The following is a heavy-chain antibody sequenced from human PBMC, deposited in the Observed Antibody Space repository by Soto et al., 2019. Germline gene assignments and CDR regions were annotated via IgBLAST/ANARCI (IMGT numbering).Heavy chain of an antibody. Sequence: SETLSLTCTVSGGSISSGDYYWSWIRQHPGRGLEWIGTIYFSGTTYYNPSLKSRVTISVDTSKNQFSLNLSSVTAADTAVYYCARRDRSGFSYWLDTWGQGTLVTVSS. J-gene: IGHJ5*02. D-gene: IGHD3-22*01. V-gene: IGHV4-31*03. CDR2: IYFSGTT. CDR1: GGSISSGDYY. CDR3: ARRDRSGFSYWLDT.